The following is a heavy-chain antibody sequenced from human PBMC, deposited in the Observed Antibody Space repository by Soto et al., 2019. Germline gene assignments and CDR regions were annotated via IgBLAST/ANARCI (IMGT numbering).Heavy chain of an antibody. Sequence: DVQLVESGGGLIQPGGSLRLSCAVSGITVSGKTYLTWVRPAPGKGLEWVSALYITFGTYYADSVKGRFTISRDNSKDTLYQQMNSLRDEDTAVYYGAKSRRSNYQYYIGYWGQGALVTVSS. V-gene: IGHV3-53*01. CDR2: LYITFGT. D-gene: IGHD3-10*01. CDR1: GITVSGKTY. CDR3: AKSRRSNYQYYIGY. J-gene: IGHJ4*02.